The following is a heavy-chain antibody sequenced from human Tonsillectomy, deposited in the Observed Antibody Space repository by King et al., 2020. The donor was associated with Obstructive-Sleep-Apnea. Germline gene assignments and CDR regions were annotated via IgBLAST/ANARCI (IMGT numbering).Heavy chain of an antibody. CDR3: ARSTYYDFWSGYYTPYWYFDL. D-gene: IGHD3-3*01. J-gene: IGHJ2*01. Sequence: VQLQESGPGLVKPSETLSLTCTVSGGSISSYYWSWIRQPPGKGLEWIGYIYYSGSTNYNPSLKSRVTISVDTSKNQFSLKLSSVTAADTAVYYCARSTYYDFWSGYYTPYWYFDLWGRGILVTVSS. CDR2: IYYSGST. CDR1: GGSISSYY. V-gene: IGHV4-59*01.